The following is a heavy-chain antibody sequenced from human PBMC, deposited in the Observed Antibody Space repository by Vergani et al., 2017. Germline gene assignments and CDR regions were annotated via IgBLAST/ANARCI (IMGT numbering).Heavy chain of an antibody. CDR2: IYYSGST. CDR3: ARASKKGADR. J-gene: IGHJ5*02. Sequence: QVQLQESGPGLVKPSETLSLTCTVSGGSISSYYWSWIRQPPGKGLEWIGYIYYSGSTNYNPSLKSRVTISVDTSKNQFSLKLSSVTAADTAVYYCARASKKGADRWGQGTLGTVSS. CDR1: GGSISSYY. V-gene: IGHV4-59*01.